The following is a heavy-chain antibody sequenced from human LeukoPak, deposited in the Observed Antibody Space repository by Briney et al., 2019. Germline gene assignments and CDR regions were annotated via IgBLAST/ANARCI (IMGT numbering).Heavy chain of an antibody. CDR3: ARGQHFRVYGSSDYYPY. D-gene: IGHD3-22*01. CDR2: ISSSSSTI. V-gene: IGHV3-48*01. CDR1: GFTFSSYG. J-gene: IGHJ4*02. Sequence: GGSLRLSCAASGFTFSSYGINWVRQAPGKGLEWVSYISSSSSTIYYADSVKGRFTISRDNARNSLYLQMNSLRAEDTAVYYCARGQHFRVYGSSDYYPYWGQGTLVTVSS.